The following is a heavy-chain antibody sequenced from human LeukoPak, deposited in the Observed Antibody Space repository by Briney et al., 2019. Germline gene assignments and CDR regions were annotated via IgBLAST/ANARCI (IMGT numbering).Heavy chain of an antibody. V-gene: IGHV4-34*01. CDR3: AGGESPSQADVIDI. CDR1: GGSFSGYY. Sequence: SQTLSLTCAVYGGSFSGYYWSWIRQPPRNGLEWDGEINNSGSTNYNPSLKSRVTISVDTSKTQFSLTLCSVSAADTAVYYCAGGESPSQADVIDIWGQGSMVTVSS. CDR2: INNSGST. J-gene: IGHJ3*02.